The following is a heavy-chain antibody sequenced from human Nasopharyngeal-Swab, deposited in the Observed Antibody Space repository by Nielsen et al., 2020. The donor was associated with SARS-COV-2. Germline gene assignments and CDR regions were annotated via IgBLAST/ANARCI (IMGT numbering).Heavy chain of an antibody. CDR2: MNPNSGNT. Sequence: VRQMPGKGLEWMGWMNPNSGNTGYAQKFRGRVTMTRNTSISTAYMELSSLRSEDTAVYYCARGFIVATIFHYYYYMDVWGKGTTVTVSS. V-gene: IGHV1-8*01. CDR3: ARGFIVATIFHYYYYMDV. D-gene: IGHD5-12*01. J-gene: IGHJ6*03.